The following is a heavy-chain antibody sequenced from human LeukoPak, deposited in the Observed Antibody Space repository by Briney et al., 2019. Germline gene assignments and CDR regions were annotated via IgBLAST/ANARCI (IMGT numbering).Heavy chain of an antibody. CDR1: GSTFDDYA. CDR2: ISSSGSTI. J-gene: IGHJ6*04. V-gene: IGHV3-48*03. D-gene: IGHD3-10*02. Sequence: GGSWRLSCEAPGSTFDDYAMLWVRQAQGKGLEWVSYISSSGSTIYYADSVKGRFTISRDNAKNSLYLQMNSLRAEDTAVYYCAELGITMIGGVWGKGTTVTISS. CDR3: AELGITMIGGV.